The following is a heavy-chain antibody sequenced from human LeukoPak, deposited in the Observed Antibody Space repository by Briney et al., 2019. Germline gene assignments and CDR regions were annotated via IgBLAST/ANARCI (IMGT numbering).Heavy chain of an antibody. CDR2: IYTTGST. CDR1: GGSISRYY. D-gene: IGHD3-10*01. V-gene: IGHV4-4*07. Sequence: SETLSLTCTISGGSISRYYWSWIRQPAGKGLEWIGRIYTTGSTNYNPSLKSRVTISVDTSKNQFSLKLSSVTAADTAVYYCAREASMVRGVITNRAYYYYYYMDVWGKGTTVTISS. J-gene: IGHJ6*03. CDR3: AREASMVRGVITNRAYYYYYYMDV.